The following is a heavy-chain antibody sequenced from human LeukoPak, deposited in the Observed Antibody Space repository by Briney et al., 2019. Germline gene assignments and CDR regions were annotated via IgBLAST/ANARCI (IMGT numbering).Heavy chain of an antibody. Sequence: PSQTLSLTCTVSGGSFSSGGYYWGWLRQHPGLGLECVVYCYYNENTYYNPSIKRRVIISVDTSKNQSSLKRSSVTAADTAVYYCARSRYSSSSAHYYGMDVWGQGTTVTVSS. CDR3: ARSRYSSSSAHYYGMDV. CDR2: CYYNENT. V-gene: IGHV4-31*03. D-gene: IGHD6-6*01. J-gene: IGHJ6*02. CDR1: GGSFSSGGYY.